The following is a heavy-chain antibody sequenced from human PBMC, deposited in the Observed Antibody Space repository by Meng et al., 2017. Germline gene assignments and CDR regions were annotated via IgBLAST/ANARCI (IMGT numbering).Heavy chain of an antibody. CDR1: GYSFTSYW. CDR2: IYSGDSDT. J-gene: IGHJ3*02. D-gene: IGHD3-3*01. V-gene: IGHV5-51*01. CDR3: ARNVGGFDDFWSGGDAFDI. Sequence: GESLKISCKGSGYSFTSYWIGWVRQMPGKGLEWMGIIYSGDSDTRYSPSFQGQVTISADKSISTAYLQWSSLKASDTAMYYCARNVGGFDDFWSGGDAFDIWGQGTMVTVSS.